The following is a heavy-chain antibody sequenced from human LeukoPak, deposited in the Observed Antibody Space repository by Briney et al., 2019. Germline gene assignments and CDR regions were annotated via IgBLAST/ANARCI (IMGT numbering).Heavy chain of an antibody. CDR1: EFTLSLNL. V-gene: IGHV3-21*01. CDR3: ARANVAGLHYFDY. D-gene: IGHD6-19*01. Sequence: TRGSLRLSCAASEFTLSLNLMEWLCPAPGGQLELLASTSSHGKYIEYADSLKGRFTIYRDNAKNSLFLQMNSLRAEDTAVYYCARANVAGLHYFDYWGQGTLVPVSS. J-gene: IGHJ4*02. CDR2: TSSHGKYI.